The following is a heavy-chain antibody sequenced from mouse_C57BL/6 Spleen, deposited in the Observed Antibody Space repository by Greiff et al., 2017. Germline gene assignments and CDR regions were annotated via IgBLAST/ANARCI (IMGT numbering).Heavy chain of an antibody. CDR3: AREDYSKGFAY. CDR1: GYTFTDYY. J-gene: IGHJ3*01. Sequence: VQLQQSGAELVRPGASVKLSCKASGYTFTDYYINWVKQRPGQGLEWIARIYPGSGNTYYNEKFKGKATLTAEKSSSTAYMQLSSLTSEDAAVYFGAREDYSKGFAYWGQGTLVTVSA. CDR2: IYPGSGNT. D-gene: IGHD2-5*01. V-gene: IGHV1-76*01.